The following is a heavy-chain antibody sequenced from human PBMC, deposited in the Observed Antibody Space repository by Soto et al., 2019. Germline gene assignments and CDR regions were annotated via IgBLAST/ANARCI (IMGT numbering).Heavy chain of an antibody. CDR3: ARDSQVATTHYYYYGMDV. V-gene: IGHV4-61*01. Sequence: PSETLSLTCTVSGGSVSSGSYYWSWIRQPPRKGLEWIGYIYYSGSTNYNPSLKSRVTISVDTSKNQFSLKLSSVTAADTAVYYCARDSQVATTHYYYYGMDVWGQGTTVTVSS. J-gene: IGHJ6*02. CDR1: GGSVSSGSYY. D-gene: IGHD5-12*01. CDR2: IYYSGST.